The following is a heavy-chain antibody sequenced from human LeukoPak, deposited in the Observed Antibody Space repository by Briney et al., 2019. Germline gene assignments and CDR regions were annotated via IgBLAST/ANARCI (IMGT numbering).Heavy chain of an antibody. D-gene: IGHD6-13*01. CDR1: GGSISSYY. CDR2: IYYSGST. Sequence: SETLSLTCTVSGGSISSYYWSWIRQPPGKGLEWIGYIYYSGSTNYNPSLKSRVTISLDTSKNQFSLKLSSVTAADTAVYYCARGGGISHYYYYMDVWDKGTTVTISS. CDR3: ARGGGISHYYYYMDV. J-gene: IGHJ6*03. V-gene: IGHV4-59*01.